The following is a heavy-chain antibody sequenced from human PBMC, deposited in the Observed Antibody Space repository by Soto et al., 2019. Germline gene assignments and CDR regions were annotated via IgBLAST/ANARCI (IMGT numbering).Heavy chain of an antibody. CDR1: GFTFTSSA. V-gene: IGHV1-58*01. CDR2: IVVGSGNT. Sequence: SVKVSCKASGFTFTSSAVQWVRQARGQRLEWIGWIVVGSGNTNYAQKFQERVTITRDMSTSTAYMELSSLRSEDTAVYYCAAEGIAAADLYYYYGMDGWGQGTTVTVSS. J-gene: IGHJ6*02. CDR3: AAEGIAAADLYYYYGMDG. D-gene: IGHD6-13*01.